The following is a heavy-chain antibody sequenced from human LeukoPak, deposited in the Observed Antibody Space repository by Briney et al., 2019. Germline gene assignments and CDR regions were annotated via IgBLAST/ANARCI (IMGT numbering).Heavy chain of an antibody. Sequence: PGGSLRLSCAASGLHFSGTAMSWVRQAPGKGLEWVSAISHDGMNAYYADSVKGRFTISSDNSKKTVSLEMSSLTAADTGVYYCAKDGAQYSSGPECDPRGQGALVTVSS. V-gene: IGHV3-23*01. J-gene: IGHJ5*02. CDR1: GLHFSGTA. D-gene: IGHD6-19*01. CDR2: ISHDGMNA. CDR3: AKDGAQYSSGPECDP.